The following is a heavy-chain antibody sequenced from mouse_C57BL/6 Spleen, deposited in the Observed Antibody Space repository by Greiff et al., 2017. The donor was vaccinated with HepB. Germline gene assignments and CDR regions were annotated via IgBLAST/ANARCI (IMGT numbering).Heavy chain of an antibody. D-gene: IGHD2-2*01. CDR2: IDPENGDT. V-gene: IGHV14-4*01. CDR3: TTPYGYLFAY. Sequence: EVQRVESGAELVRPGASVKLSCTASGFNIKDDYMHWVKQRPEQGLEWIGWIDPENGDTEYASKFQGKATITADTSSNTAYLQLSSLTSEDTAVYYCTTPYGYLFAYWGQGTLVTVSA. J-gene: IGHJ3*01. CDR1: GFNIKDDY.